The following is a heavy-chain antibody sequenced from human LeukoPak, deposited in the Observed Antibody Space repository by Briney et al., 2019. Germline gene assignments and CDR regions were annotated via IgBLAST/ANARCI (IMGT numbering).Heavy chain of an antibody. CDR1: GFTFSSYW. V-gene: IGHV3-7*03. Sequence: GGSLRLSCAASGFTFSSYWMSWVRQAPGKGLEWVANIKQDGSEKYYVDSVKGRFTISRDNAKNSLYLQMNSLRAEDTAVYYCAKVSKYGDYSYWGQGTLVTVSS. D-gene: IGHD4-17*01. J-gene: IGHJ4*02. CDR3: AKVSKYGDYSY. CDR2: IKQDGSEK.